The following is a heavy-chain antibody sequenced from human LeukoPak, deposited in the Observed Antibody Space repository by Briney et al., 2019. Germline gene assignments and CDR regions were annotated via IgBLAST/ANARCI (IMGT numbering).Heavy chain of an antibody. J-gene: IGHJ4*02. Sequence: GGTLRLSCAASGFTFSNHGMNWVRQAPGKGLEWVSGISPSGDITYYADSVKGRFTISRDNSKNTLYLQMNSLRAEDTAVYYCAKGGPHEYYYDSSGYYRMRPSPQFDYWGQGTLVTVSS. CDR1: GFTFSNHG. CDR2: ISPSGDIT. V-gene: IGHV3-23*01. CDR3: AKGGPHEYYYDSSGYYRMRPSPQFDY. D-gene: IGHD3-22*01.